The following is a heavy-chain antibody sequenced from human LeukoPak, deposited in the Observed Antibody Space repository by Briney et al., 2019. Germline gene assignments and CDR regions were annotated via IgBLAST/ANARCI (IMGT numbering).Heavy chain of an antibody. V-gene: IGHV4-4*07. D-gene: IGHD6-13*01. J-gene: IGHJ5*02. CDR2: IYTSGST. CDR1: GGSISSYY. CDR3: ARGKKQQLFSAGAFDP. Sequence: SETLSLTCTVSGGSISSYYWSWIRQPAGKGLEWIGRIYTSGSTNYNPSLKSRVTISVKTSKNQFSLKLSSVTAADTAVYYCARGKKQQLFSAGAFDPWGQGPLVTVSS.